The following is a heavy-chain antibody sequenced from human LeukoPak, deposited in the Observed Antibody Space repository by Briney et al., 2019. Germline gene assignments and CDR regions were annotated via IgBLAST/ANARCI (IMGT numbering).Heavy chain of an antibody. CDR2: ISASGGST. Sequence: GGSLRLSCAASGFTFSSYAMTWVRQAPGKGLEWVSAISASGGSTYYADSVKGRFTISRDNSKNTLYLQMNSLRAEDTAVYYCAKDSYLTGYQSNFDYWGQGTLVTVSS. CDR3: AKDSYLTGYQSNFDY. CDR1: GFTFSSYA. J-gene: IGHJ4*02. D-gene: IGHD3-9*01. V-gene: IGHV3-23*01.